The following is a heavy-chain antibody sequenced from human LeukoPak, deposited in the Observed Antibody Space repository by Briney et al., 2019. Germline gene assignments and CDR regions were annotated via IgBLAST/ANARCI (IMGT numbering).Heavy chain of an antibody. Sequence: ASVKVSCKASGYTFTGYYMHWVRQSPGQGREWMGWINPNSGVTNYAQKFQGRVTMTRGTSISTAYMELSRLRSDDTAVYYCARDSGAYCSGGSCYSRYHWFDPWGQGTLVTVSS. J-gene: IGHJ5*02. D-gene: IGHD2-15*01. CDR1: GYTFTGYY. CDR2: INPNSGVT. CDR3: ARDSGAYCSGGSCYSRYHWFDP. V-gene: IGHV1-2*02.